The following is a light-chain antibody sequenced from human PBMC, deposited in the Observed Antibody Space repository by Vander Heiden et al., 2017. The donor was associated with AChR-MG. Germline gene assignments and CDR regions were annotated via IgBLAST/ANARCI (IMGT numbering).Light chain of an antibody. CDR3: QQDYSTPRT. V-gene: IGKV4-1*01. J-gene: IGKJ1*01. CDR2: WAS. CDR1: QSIFDSSKNKTY. Sequence: DIVMTQSPYSLSASVGERATINCKSSQSIFDSSKNKTYLDWYQQKPGQPPKLLIYWASTRESGVPDRFSGSGSGTDFTLTISSLQAEDVAVYYCQQDYSTPRTFGQGTKVEIK.